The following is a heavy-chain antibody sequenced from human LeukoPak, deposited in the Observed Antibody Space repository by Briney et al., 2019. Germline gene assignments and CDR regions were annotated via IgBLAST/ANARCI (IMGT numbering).Heavy chain of an antibody. D-gene: IGHD4-17*01. CDR2: IYYSGST. Sequence: KASETLSLTCTVSAGSISSYWWSWIRQHPGKGLEWIGYIYYSGSTYYNPSLKSRVTISVDTSKNQFSLKLSSVTAADTAVYYCARGRGDYSRYYYGMDVWGQGTTVTVSS. V-gene: IGHV4-59*06. J-gene: IGHJ6*02. CDR1: AGSISSYW. CDR3: ARGRGDYSRYYYGMDV.